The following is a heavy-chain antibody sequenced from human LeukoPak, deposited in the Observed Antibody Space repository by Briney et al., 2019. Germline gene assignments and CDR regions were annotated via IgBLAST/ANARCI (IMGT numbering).Heavy chain of an antibody. J-gene: IGHJ4*02. CDR3: ARDYCAGDCYTSFDY. Sequence: ASVKVSCKTSGYTFTDYYVHWARQAPGQGLEWMGWINPNSGDTNYAQKFQGRVTMTRDTSISTAYMELSRLRYDDTAVYYCARDYCAGDCYTSFDYWGQGTLVTVSS. CDR2: INPNSGDT. D-gene: IGHD2-21*02. V-gene: IGHV1-2*02. CDR1: GYTFTDYY.